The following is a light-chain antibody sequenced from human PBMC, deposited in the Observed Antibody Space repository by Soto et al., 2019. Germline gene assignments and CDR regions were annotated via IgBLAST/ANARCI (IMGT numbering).Light chain of an antibody. CDR2: GAS. CDR3: QQYGSSPLT. J-gene: IGKJ4*01. Sequence: EIVLTQSSGTLSLSPGERATLSCRASQSVSSSYLAWYQQKPGQAPRLLIYGASSRATGIPDRFSGSGSGTDFTLTISRVEPEDFAVYYCQQYGSSPLTFGGGTKVEIK. CDR1: QSVSSSY. V-gene: IGKV3-20*01.